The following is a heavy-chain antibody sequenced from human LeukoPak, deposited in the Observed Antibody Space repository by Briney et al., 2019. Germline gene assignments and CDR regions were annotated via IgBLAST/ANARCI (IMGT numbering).Heavy chain of an antibody. D-gene: IGHD6-13*01. J-gene: IGHJ3*02. Sequence: GRSLRLSCAASGFTFDDYAMHWVRQVPGKGLEWVSGISWNGGRTGYADSVKGRFTISRDNAKKSLFLQMNSLRTEDTAFYYCAKVPYSSTLSRQGKDAFDIWGQGTVVTVSS. CDR1: GFTFDDYA. V-gene: IGHV3-9*01. CDR3: AKVPYSSTLSRQGKDAFDI. CDR2: ISWNGGRT.